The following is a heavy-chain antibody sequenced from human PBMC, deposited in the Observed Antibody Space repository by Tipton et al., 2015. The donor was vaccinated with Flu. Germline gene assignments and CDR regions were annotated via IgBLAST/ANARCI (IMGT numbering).Heavy chain of an antibody. Sequence: QVQLVQSGAEVKKPGASVKVSCKTSGYTFNDYDIIWVRQATGQGLEWVGRVSPKSGDTAYAQKFQGRVTINSDTSTSTVYLELRSLRSEDTAVYYCARTGYSSGRYAGALDLWGQGTLVTVSS. D-gene: IGHD6-19*01. CDR2: VSPKSGDT. CDR1: GYTFNDYD. CDR3: ARTGYSSGRYAGALDL. V-gene: IGHV1-8*01. J-gene: IGHJ4*02.